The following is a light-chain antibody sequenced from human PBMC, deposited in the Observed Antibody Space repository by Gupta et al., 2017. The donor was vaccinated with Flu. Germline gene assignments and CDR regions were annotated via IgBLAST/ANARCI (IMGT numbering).Light chain of an antibody. CDR2: WAS. CDR1: QSGLYSSNNKNY. Sequence: DIVMTQPPESLAVSSAERATIHCNSSQSGLYSSNNKNYLAWYQQKPGQPPKVLIYWASTRESGVPDRFSGSGSGTDFTLTISSLQAEDVAVYYCQQEDSSPRTFGQGTKVEIK. J-gene: IGKJ1*01. CDR3: QQEDSSPRT. V-gene: IGKV4-1*01.